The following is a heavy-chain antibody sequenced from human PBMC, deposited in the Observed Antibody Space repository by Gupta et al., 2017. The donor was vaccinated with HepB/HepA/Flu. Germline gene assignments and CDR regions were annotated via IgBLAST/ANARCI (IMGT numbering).Heavy chain of an antibody. Sequence: EVQLVESGGGLVEPGGSLRLPCAASGLNFKTAPMPWVRQAPGKGLEWVGRIKSKSDGGTTDYAAPVKGRFIISRDDSQNTLYLQMNSLKTEDTAVYYCTTYISPSTFPWGQGTLVTVSS. V-gene: IGHV3-15*01. CDR2: IKSKSDGGTT. D-gene: IGHD3-16*01. CDR1: GLNFKTAP. J-gene: IGHJ5*02. CDR3: TTYISPSTFP.